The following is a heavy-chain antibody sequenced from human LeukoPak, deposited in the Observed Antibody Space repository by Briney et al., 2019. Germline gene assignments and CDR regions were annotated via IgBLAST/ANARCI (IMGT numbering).Heavy chain of an antibody. CDR2: LNQDGSHK. J-gene: IGHJ4*02. V-gene: IGHV3-7*01. D-gene: IGHD4-23*01. CDR3: ARTRWPEDY. CDR1: GFIFTEYS. Sequence: PGGSLRLSCAASGFIFTEYSMSWVRQAPGKGLEWVANLNQDGSHKNYADSVKGRFTISRDNSQNSVYLQMNSLRGDDTALYYCARTRWPEDYWGQGTLVTVSS.